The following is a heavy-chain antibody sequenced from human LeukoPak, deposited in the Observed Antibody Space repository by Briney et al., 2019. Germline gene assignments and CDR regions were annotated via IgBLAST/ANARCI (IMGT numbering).Heavy chain of an antibody. CDR2: ISAYNGNT. CDR1: GYTFTSYG. D-gene: IGHD2-2*01. Sequence: ASVKVSCKASGYTFTSYGISWVRQAPGQGLEWMGWISAYNGNTNYAQKLQGRVTMTTDTSTSTAYMELRSLRSDDTAVYYCARDSGTYIVVVPAAPFDYWGQGTLVTVSS. V-gene: IGHV1-18*01. J-gene: IGHJ4*02. CDR3: ARDSGTYIVVVPAAPFDY.